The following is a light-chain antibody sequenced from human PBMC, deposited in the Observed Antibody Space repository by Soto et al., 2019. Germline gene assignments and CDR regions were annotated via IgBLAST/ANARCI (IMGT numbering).Light chain of an antibody. Sequence: QSALTQPASVSGSPGQSITISCIGSSSDVGTYHYVSWYQHHPGKAPKLLIYEVSNRPSGVPSRFSGSKSGNTASLTISGLQAEDEGDYYCTSYRRSNTLVFGTGTKVTVL. CDR1: SSDVGTYHY. V-gene: IGLV2-14*01. CDR2: EVS. CDR3: TSYRRSNTLV. J-gene: IGLJ1*01.